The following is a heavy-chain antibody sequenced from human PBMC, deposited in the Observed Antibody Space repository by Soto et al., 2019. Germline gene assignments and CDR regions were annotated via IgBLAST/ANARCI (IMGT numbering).Heavy chain of an antibody. CDR1: GGSISSYY. CDR3: ARLLGEKDWENWFDP. D-gene: IGHD1-26*01. Sequence: PSETLSLTCTVSGGSISSYYWSWIRQPPGKGLEWIGYIYYSGSTNYNPSLKSRVTISVDTSKNQFSLKLSSVTAADTAVYYCARLLGEKDWENWFDPWGQGTLVTVSS. J-gene: IGHJ5*02. CDR2: IYYSGST. V-gene: IGHV4-59*01.